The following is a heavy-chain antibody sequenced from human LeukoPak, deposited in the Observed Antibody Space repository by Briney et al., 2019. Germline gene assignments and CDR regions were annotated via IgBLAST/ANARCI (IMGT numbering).Heavy chain of an antibody. CDR1: GGSFSGYY. CDR2: INHSGST. CDR3: AILEGSRDY. V-gene: IGHV4-34*01. Sequence: PSEILSLTCAVYGGSFSGYYWIWIRQPPGKGLEWIGEINHSGSTNYNPSLKSRVTISVDTSKNQFSLKLSSVTAADTAVYYCAILEGSRDYWGQGTLVTVSS. D-gene: IGHD3-3*02. J-gene: IGHJ4*02.